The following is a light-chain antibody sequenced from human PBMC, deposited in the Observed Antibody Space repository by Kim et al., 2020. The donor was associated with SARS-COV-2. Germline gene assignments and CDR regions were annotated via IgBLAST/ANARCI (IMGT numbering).Light chain of an antibody. CDR2: GKN. CDR1: SLRSYY. V-gene: IGLV3-19*01. J-gene: IGLJ3*02. Sequence: SSELTQDPAVSVALGQTVRITCQGDSLRSYYASWYQQKPGQAPVLVNYGKNKRPSGIPDRFSGSSSGNTTSLTITGAQAEDEADYYCISRDSSGYRWALGGGTQLTVL. CDR3: ISRDSSGYRWA.